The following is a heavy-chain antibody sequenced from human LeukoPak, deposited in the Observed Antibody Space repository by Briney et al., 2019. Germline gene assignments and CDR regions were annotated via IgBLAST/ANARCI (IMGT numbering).Heavy chain of an antibody. V-gene: IGHV4-39*07. J-gene: IGHJ2*01. D-gene: IGHD3-22*01. CDR1: GGSISSSPYD. Sequence: PSQTLSLTCTVSGGSISSSPYDSAWLRQPPWKGLGWIGSIDYSGTTHYSPSLESRVTISVDTSKNQFSLKLASVTAADTAVYYCAGGYDGSGYYYRNWYFDLWGRGTLVTVSS. CDR2: IDYSGTT. CDR3: AGGYDGSGYYYRNWYFDL.